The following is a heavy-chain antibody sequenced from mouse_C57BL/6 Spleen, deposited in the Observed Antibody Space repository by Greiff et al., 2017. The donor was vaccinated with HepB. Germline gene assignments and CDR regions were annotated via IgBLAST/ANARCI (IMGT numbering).Heavy chain of an antibody. D-gene: IGHD2-12*01. CDR2: ISDGGSYT. CDR1: GFTFSSYA. J-gene: IGHJ1*03. Sequence: EVQVVESGGGLVKPGGSLKLSCAASGFTFSSYAMSWVRQTPEKRLEWVATISDGGSYTYYPDNVKGRFTISRDNAKNNLYLQMSHLKSEDTAMYYCARERSYDGTCWYFDVWGTGTTVTVSS. CDR3: ARERSYDGTCWYFDV. V-gene: IGHV5-4*01.